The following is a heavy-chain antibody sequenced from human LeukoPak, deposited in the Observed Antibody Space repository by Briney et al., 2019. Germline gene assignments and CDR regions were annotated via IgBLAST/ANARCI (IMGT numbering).Heavy chain of an antibody. V-gene: IGHV3-48*02. CDR1: GFTFSSYS. J-gene: IGHJ4*02. Sequence: RGSLRLSCAASGFTFSSYSMNWVRQAPGKGLEWVSYISSSSSTTYYADSVKGRFTISRDNTKNSLYLQMNSLRDEDTAVYYCARASYSYGFSHLDYWGQGTLVTVSS. CDR2: ISSSSSTT. D-gene: IGHD5-18*01. CDR3: ARASYSYGFSHLDY.